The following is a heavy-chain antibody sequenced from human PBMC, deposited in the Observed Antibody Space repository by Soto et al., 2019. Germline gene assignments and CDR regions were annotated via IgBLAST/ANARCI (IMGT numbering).Heavy chain of an antibody. J-gene: IGHJ4*02. V-gene: IGHV3-15*01. CDR3: TTDRCSSISCSDY. D-gene: IGHD2-2*01. CDR1: GFTFNNAW. Sequence: EVQLVESGGGLVKPGASLRLSCAPSGFTFNNAWMSWVRQAPGKGLEWVGRIKSKTDGGTTDYAAPVKGRFTISRDDSKNTLYLQMNSLKTEDTAVYYCTTDRCSSISCSDYWGQGTLVTVSS. CDR2: IKSKTDGGTT.